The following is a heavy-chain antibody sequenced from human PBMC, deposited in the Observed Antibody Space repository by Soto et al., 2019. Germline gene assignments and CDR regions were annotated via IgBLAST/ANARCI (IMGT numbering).Heavy chain of an antibody. CDR1: DGSISSTNW. Sequence: PSETLSLTCAVSDGSISSTNWWSWVRQSPGKGLEWIGEIYHNGSPDYNPSLKSRVTISVDKSKNHVFLKLTSVTAADTAMYFCGRWLGTSYGMDVWGQGTAVTVSS. CDR2: IYHNGSP. CDR3: GRWLGTSYGMDV. D-gene: IGHD3-10*01. J-gene: IGHJ6*02. V-gene: IGHV4-4*02.